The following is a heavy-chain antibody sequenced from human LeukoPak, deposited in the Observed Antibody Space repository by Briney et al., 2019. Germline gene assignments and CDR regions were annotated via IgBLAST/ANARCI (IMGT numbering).Heavy chain of an antibody. Sequence: SETLSLTCTVSGGSISTSGYYWGWIRQSPGEGLEWIGIIYYSGSTYYNPSLKSRVTLSVDASRNQFSLKLSSVTAADTAVYYCARESADYGDRYYHGMDVWGQGTTVTVSS. D-gene: IGHD4-17*01. CDR1: GGSISTSGYY. CDR2: IYYSGST. CDR3: ARESADYGDRYYHGMDV. V-gene: IGHV4-39*07. J-gene: IGHJ6*02.